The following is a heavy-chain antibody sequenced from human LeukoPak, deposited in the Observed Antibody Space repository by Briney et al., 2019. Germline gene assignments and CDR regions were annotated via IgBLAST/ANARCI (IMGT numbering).Heavy chain of an antibody. CDR1: GGSISSSNYY. D-gene: IGHD1-14*01. V-gene: IGHV4-30-2*01. CDR3: ARGGRGGTHYYYYYGMDV. CDR2: IYHSGST. Sequence: SETLSLTCTVSGGSISSSNYYWGWIRQPPGTGLEWIGYIYHSGSTYYNPSLKSRVTISVDRSKNQFSLKLSSVTAADTAVYYCARGGRGGTHYYYYYGMDVWGQGTTVTVSS. J-gene: IGHJ6*02.